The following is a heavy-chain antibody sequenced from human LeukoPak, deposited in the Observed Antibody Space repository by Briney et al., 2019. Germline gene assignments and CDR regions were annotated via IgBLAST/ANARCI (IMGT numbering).Heavy chain of an antibody. J-gene: IGHJ4*02. V-gene: IGHV3-7*01. D-gene: IGHD6-19*01. Sequence: PGGSLRLSCAGSGFIFRDYCLTWVRQAPGKGVEGVANINPDGSDKNYVDSLKGRLTILRDNAKNLLFLQMNSLRVEDTAVYYCAGPPQAGPFDYWGQGTLVTVSS. CDR3: AGPPQAGPFDY. CDR1: GFIFRDYC. CDR2: INPDGSDK.